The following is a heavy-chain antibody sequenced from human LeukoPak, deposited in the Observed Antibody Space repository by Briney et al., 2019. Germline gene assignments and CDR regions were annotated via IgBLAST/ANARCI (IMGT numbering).Heavy chain of an antibody. CDR2: ICWYSGSI. J-gene: IGHJ4*02. CDR3: AKDNRIGGYDWSLGY. CDR1: GFTFDDYA. Sequence: PGRSLRLSCAPSGFTFDDYAMHWVRQAPGKGLEWVSGICWYSGSIGYADSVKGRFTISRDNAKNSLYLQVNSLRAEDTALYYCAKDNRIGGYDWSLGYWGQGTLVTVSS. D-gene: IGHD5-12*01. V-gene: IGHV3-9*01.